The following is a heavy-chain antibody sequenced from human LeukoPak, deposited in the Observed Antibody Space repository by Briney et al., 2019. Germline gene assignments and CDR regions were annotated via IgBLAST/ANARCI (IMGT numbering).Heavy chain of an antibody. J-gene: IGHJ3*02. V-gene: IGHV4-30-4*08. D-gene: IGHD6-19*01. CDR1: GGSISSGDYY. CDR2: IYYSEST. CDR3: ARECSGDLGEAFDI. Sequence: SEALSLTCTVPGGSISSGDYYWSWIRQPPGKGLEWIGYIYYSESTYYNPSLKSRVTISVDTSKNQFSLKLSSVTAADTAVYYCARECSGDLGEAFDIWGQGTMVTVSS.